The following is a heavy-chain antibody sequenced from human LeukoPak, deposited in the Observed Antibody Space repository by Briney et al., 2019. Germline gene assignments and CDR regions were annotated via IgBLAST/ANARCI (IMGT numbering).Heavy chain of an antibody. V-gene: IGHV7-4-1*02. Sequence: ASVKVSCKASGYTFTSYGMNWVRQAPGQGLEWMGWINTNTGNPTYAQGFTGRFVFSLDISVSTAYMQISSLKTEDTAVYYCARSYGSGSYWGVWDYFYGMDVWGQGTTVTVSS. CDR2: INTNTGNP. CDR3: ARSYGSGSYWGVWDYFYGMDV. CDR1: GYTFTSYG. D-gene: IGHD3-10*01. J-gene: IGHJ6*02.